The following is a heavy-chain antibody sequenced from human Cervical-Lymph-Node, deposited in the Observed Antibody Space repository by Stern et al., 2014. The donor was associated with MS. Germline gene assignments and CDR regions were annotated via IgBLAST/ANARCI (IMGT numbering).Heavy chain of an antibody. CDR2: ISSTTRYI. J-gene: IGHJ4*02. CDR1: GFNFHSYS. D-gene: IGHD3-22*01. Sequence: EVQLLESGGGLVKPGGSLRLSCAASGFNFHSYSMNWVRQAPGKGLEWVAFISSTTRYIYYADSVKGRFTISRDNAKNSLHLQMNSLRPEDTGVYYCSRDHTSDHAHWGQGTLVAVSS. CDR3: SRDHTSDHAH. V-gene: IGHV3-21*01.